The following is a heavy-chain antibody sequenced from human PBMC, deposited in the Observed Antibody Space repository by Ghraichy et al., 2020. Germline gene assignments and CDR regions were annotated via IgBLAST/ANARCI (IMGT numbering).Heavy chain of an antibody. Sequence: GGSLRLSCAASGFTFSSNNMNWVRQAPGKGLEWVSSISSSSTYMYYADSVQGRFTISRDNAKNSLYLQMNSLRAEDTAVYYCARTYGSGSYPGYWGQGTLVTVSS. V-gene: IGHV3-21*01. J-gene: IGHJ4*02. CDR1: GFTFSSNN. CDR3: ARTYGSGSYPGY. D-gene: IGHD3-10*01. CDR2: ISSSSTYM.